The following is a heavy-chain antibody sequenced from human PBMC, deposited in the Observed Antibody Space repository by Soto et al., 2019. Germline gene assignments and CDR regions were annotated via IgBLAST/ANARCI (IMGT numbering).Heavy chain of an antibody. J-gene: IGHJ5*02. Sequence: EVQLVESGGGLVKPGGSLRLSCAASGFTFSSYSMNWVRQAPGKGLEWVSSISSSSSYIYYADSVKGRFTISRDNAKNSLYLQMNSLRAEDTAVYYCARDQGGLAGRFDPWGQGTLVTVSS. CDR3: ARDQGGLAGRFDP. CDR1: GFTFSSYS. CDR2: ISSSSSYI. V-gene: IGHV3-21*01. D-gene: IGHD5-12*01.